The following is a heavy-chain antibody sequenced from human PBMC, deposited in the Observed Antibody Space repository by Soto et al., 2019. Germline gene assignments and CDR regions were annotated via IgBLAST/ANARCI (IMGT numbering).Heavy chain of an antibody. CDR2: ILHDETP. J-gene: IGHJ4*02. CDR1: GFTFSTYA. Sequence: GGSLRLSCAASGFTFSTYAMTWVRQAPGRGLEWVSTILHDETPFYTDSVKGRFTISRDNVRGTLYLQMNGLRVEDAALYFCAKDLFPTSGKRFCVESWGQGSMVTVYS. V-gene: IGHV3-23*01. D-gene: IGHD2-21*01. CDR3: AKDLFPTSGKRFCVES.